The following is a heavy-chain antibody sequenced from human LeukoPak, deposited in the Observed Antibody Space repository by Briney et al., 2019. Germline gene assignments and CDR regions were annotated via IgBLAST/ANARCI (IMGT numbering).Heavy chain of an antibody. J-gene: IGHJ4*02. Sequence: GGSLRLSCAASGFTFSSYWMCWVRQAPGKGLEWVANIKQDGSEKYYVDSVKGRFTISRDNAKNSLYLQMNSLRAEDTAVYYCAREVGYCSGGSCYFGFDYWGQGTLVTVSS. CDR2: IKQDGSEK. V-gene: IGHV3-7*03. CDR3: AREVGYCSGGSCYFGFDY. CDR1: GFTFSSYW. D-gene: IGHD2-15*01.